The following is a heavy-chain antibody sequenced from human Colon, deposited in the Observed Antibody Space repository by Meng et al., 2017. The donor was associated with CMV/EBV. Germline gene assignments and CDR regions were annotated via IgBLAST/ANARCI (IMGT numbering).Heavy chain of an antibody. CDR1: GYIFSGYY. J-gene: IGHJ5*02. CDR2: INPNSGGT. V-gene: IGHV1-2*02. Sequence: ASVKVSCKASGYIFSGYYMPWVRQAPGQGLEWMGWINPNSGGTNYAQKFQGRVTMTRDTSISTAYMELSRLRSDDTAVYYCARSGSYSNWFDPWGQGTLVTVSS. D-gene: IGHD1-26*01. CDR3: ARSGSYSNWFDP.